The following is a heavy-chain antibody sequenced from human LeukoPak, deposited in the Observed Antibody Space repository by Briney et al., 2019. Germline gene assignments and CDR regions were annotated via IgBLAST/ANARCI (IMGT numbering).Heavy chain of an antibody. Sequence: GESLKISCKGSGYSFTSYWIAWVRQMPGKGLEWMGNIYPGDSDTRYSPSFQGQVTISADKSISTAYLRWSNLKASDTAMYYCARLSRAVLTYGMDVWGKGTTVTVSS. CDR2: IYPGDSDT. CDR1: GYSFTSYW. D-gene: IGHD6-19*01. J-gene: IGHJ6*04. CDR3: ARLSRAVLTYGMDV. V-gene: IGHV5-51*01.